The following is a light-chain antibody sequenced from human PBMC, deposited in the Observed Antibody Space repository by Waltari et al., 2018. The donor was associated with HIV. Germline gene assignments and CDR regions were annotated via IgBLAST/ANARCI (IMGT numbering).Light chain of an antibody. J-gene: IGKJ1*01. CDR1: QSIDDK. CDR3: QQYKNWPPLT. CDR2: AAS. V-gene: IGKV3-15*01. Sequence: ETVMTQSPATLSASPGDTVTLSCTASQSIDDKLAWYQQKPGQSPRLLFYAASTGATGVPGRFTLTISSLQSEDSALYYCQQYKNWPPLTFGQGTKVEIK.